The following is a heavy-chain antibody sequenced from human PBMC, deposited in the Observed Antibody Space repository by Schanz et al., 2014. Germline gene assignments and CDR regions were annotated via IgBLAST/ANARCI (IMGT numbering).Heavy chain of an antibody. J-gene: IGHJ4*02. CDR2: ISYHGSEK. V-gene: IGHV3-30*18. CDR3: AKSYDTSGYSGFDY. CDR1: GFAFSNYA. D-gene: IGHD3-22*01. Sequence: VQLVESGGGLVQPGGSLRLSCSASGFAFSNYAMHWVRQAPEKGLEWVAVISYHGSEKYYADSVKGRFTISRDNSKNTLYLQMNSLRTEDTAVYFCAKSYDTSGYSGFDYWGQGTLVTVSS.